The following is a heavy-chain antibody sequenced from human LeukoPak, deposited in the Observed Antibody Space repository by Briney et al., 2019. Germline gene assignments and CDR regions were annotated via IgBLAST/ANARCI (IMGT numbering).Heavy chain of an antibody. D-gene: IGHD3-10*01. CDR1: GGSISSWY. CDR2: FYTSGTT. V-gene: IGHV4-4*07. J-gene: IGHJ4*02. CDR3: ATGAGAFDY. Sequence: SETLSFTCTVSGGSISSWYWSWIRQPAGKGLEWIGRFYTSGTTNYNPSLKSRVTMSVDTSKNQFFLKVSSVTAADTAVYFCATGAGAFDYWGQGTLVTVSS.